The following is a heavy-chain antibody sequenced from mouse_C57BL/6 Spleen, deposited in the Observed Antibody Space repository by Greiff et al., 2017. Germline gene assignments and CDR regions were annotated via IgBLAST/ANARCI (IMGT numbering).Heavy chain of an antibody. CDR3: TERGRYFDV. CDR1: GFTFSNYW. Sequence: EVKLQESGGGLVQPGGSMKLSCVASGFTFSNYWMNWVRQSPEKGLEWVAQIRLKSDNYATHYAESVKGRFTISRDDPKSRVYLQRNNLRAEDTGIYYCTERGRYFDVWGTGTTVTVSS. J-gene: IGHJ1*03. CDR2: IRLKSDNYAT. V-gene: IGHV6-3*01.